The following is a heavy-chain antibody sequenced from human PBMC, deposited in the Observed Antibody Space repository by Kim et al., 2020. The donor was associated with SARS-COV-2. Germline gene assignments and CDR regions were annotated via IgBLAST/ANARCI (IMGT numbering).Heavy chain of an antibody. V-gene: IGHV3-15*01. CDR3: TTSPDFWSGYPFDY. J-gene: IGHJ4*02. Sequence: AAPLKGRLTSSRDDSKNTLYLQMNSLKTEDTAVYYCTTSPDFWSGYPFDYWGQGTLVTVSS. D-gene: IGHD3-3*01.